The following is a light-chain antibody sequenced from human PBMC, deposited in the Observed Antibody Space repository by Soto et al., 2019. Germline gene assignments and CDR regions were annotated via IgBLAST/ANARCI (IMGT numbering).Light chain of an antibody. V-gene: IGLV2-14*01. CDR2: DVS. Sequence: QSVLTQPASVSGSPGQSITISCTGTSNDVGAYNYVSWYQQHPDKAPKLMIYDVSNRPSGVSDRFSGSKSGNTASLTISGLQAEDEADYYCSSYASSVTHVFGTGTKLTVL. CDR3: SSYASSVTHV. CDR1: SNDVGAYNY. J-gene: IGLJ1*01.